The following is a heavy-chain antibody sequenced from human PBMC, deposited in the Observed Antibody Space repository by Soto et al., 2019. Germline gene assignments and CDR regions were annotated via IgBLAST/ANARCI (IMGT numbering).Heavy chain of an antibody. V-gene: IGHV4-30-4*01. CDR3: AREGGESSDGLYYFDS. CDR2: IYYSGNT. CDR1: GGSTSSDHY. Sequence: QVQLQESGPGLVKPSQTLSLTCTVSGGSTSSDHYWSWIRQPPGKGLEWIGHIYYSGNTDYNPSFKNRLAISIDTSKNQFSLNLSSVTAAGTAVYFRAREGGESSDGLYYFDSWGQGSLVTVSS. J-gene: IGHJ4*02. D-gene: IGHD3-16*01.